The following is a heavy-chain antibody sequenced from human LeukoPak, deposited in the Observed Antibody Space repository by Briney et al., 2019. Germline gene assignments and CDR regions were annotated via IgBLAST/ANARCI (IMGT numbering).Heavy chain of an antibody. V-gene: IGHV3-33*01. CDR2: IWYDGSNK. CDR1: GFTFSSYG. Sequence: HPGRSLRLSCAASGFTFSSYGMHWVRQAPGKGLEWVAVIWYDGSNKYYADSVKGRLTISRDNSKNTLYLQMNSLRAEDTAVYYCARAIRGGSSSWSDYWGQGTLVTVSS. J-gene: IGHJ4*02. CDR3: ARAIRGGSSSWSDY. D-gene: IGHD6-13*01.